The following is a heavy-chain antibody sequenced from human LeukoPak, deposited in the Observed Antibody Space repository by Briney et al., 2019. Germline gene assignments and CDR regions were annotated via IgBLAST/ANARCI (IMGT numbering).Heavy chain of an antibody. Sequence: SETLSLTCAVYGGSFSGYYWSWIRQPPGKGLEWIGEINHSGSTSYNPSLKSRVTISVDTSKNQFSLKLSSVTAADTAVYYCARGYGDYPIYYFDYWGQGTLVTVSS. V-gene: IGHV4-34*01. CDR2: INHSGST. CDR3: ARGYGDYPIYYFDY. CDR1: GGSFSGYY. J-gene: IGHJ4*02. D-gene: IGHD4-17*01.